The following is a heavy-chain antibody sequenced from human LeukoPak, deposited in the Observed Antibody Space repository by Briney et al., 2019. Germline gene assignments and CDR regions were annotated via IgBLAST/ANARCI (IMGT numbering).Heavy chain of an antibody. CDR2: INPNSGGT. V-gene: IGHV1-2*02. Sequence: ASVKVSCKASGYTFTGYYMHWVRQAPGQGLEWMGWINPNSGGTNYAQKFQGRVTMTRDTSISTAYMELSSLRSEDTAVYYCARAYYYDSSGYLLWGQGTLVTVSS. CDR1: GYTFTGYY. D-gene: IGHD3-22*01. J-gene: IGHJ4*02. CDR3: ARAYYYDSSGYLL.